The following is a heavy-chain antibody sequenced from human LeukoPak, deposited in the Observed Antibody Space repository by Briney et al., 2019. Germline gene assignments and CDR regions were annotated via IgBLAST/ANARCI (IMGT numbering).Heavy chain of an antibody. CDR2: INHSGST. D-gene: IGHD3-9*01. Sequence: AQTLSLTWAVYGGSFTGDYWSWIRQPPGKGLEWIGEINHSGSTNYNPSLKSRVTISVDTSKNQFSLKLSSVTAADTAVYYCARGDILTGYYSNWYFDLWGRGTLVTVSS. CDR1: GGSFTGDY. CDR3: ARGDILTGYYSNWYFDL. V-gene: IGHV4-34*01. J-gene: IGHJ2*01.